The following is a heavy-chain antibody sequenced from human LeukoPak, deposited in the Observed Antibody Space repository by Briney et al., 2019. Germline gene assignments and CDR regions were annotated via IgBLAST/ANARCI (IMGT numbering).Heavy chain of an antibody. CDR3: ARDVGIAAAGYFDY. CDR2: ISYDGSNK. CDR1: GFTFSSYA. J-gene: IGHJ4*02. D-gene: IGHD6-13*01. V-gene: IGHV3-30-3*01. Sequence: GGSLRLSCAASGFTFSSYAMHWVRQAPGKGLEWVAVISYDGSNKYYADSVKGRFTISRDNSKNTLYLQMNSLRAEDTAVYYCARDVGIAAAGYFDYWGQGTLVTASS.